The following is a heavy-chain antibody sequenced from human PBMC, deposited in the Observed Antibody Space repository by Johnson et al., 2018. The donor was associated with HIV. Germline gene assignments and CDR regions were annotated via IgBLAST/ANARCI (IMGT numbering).Heavy chain of an antibody. Sequence: QVQLVESGGGVVQPGRSLRLSCAASGFTFSSYGMHWVRQAPGKGLEWVAFIRYDGSNKYYADSVKGRFTISRDNSKNTLYLQMTSLRAEDTAGYYCAKVDTAMVNAFDIWGQGTRVTVSS. D-gene: IGHD5-18*01. CDR1: GFTFSSYG. V-gene: IGHV3-30*02. J-gene: IGHJ3*02. CDR3: AKVDTAMVNAFDI. CDR2: IRYDGSNK.